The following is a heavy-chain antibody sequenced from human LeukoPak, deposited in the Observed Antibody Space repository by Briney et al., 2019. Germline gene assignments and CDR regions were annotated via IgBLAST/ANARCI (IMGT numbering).Heavy chain of an antibody. J-gene: IGHJ4*02. CDR1: GYTFTSYY. CDR2: INPSGGST. CDR3: ARGDSSGFLDY. D-gene: IGHD6-19*01. V-gene: IGHV1-46*01. Sequence: ASVKVSCKASGYTFTSYYMHWVRRAPGQGLEWMGIINPSGGSTSYAQKFQGRVTMTRDTSSSTVYMELSSLRSEDTALYYCARGDSSGFLDYWGQGALVTVSS.